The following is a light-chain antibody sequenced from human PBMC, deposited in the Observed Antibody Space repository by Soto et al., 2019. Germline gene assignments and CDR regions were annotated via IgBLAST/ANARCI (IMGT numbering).Light chain of an antibody. CDR2: AAS. CDR3: LQHNSYPTT. J-gene: IGKJ5*01. V-gene: IGKV1-17*01. CDR1: QGIRNA. Sequence: DIQMTQSPSSLSASVGDRVTITCRASQGIRNALGWYQQKPGKAPKRLIYAASSLQSGVPSRFSGSGSGTEFTLTISSLQPEDFATYYCLQHNSYPTTCGQGTRLEIK.